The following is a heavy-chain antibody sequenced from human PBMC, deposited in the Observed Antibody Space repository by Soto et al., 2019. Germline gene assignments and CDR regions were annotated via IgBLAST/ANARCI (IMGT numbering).Heavy chain of an antibody. CDR1: GYTFTSYG. Sequence: ASVKVSCKASGYTFTSYGISWVRQAPGQGLEWMGWISAYNGNTNYAQKLQGRVTMTTDTSTSTAYMELRSLRSDDTAVYYWARHKRGFTVTDAFDIWGQGTMVTVSS. V-gene: IGHV1-18*01. CDR2: ISAYNGNT. J-gene: IGHJ3*02. D-gene: IGHD4-17*01. CDR3: ARHKRGFTVTDAFDI.